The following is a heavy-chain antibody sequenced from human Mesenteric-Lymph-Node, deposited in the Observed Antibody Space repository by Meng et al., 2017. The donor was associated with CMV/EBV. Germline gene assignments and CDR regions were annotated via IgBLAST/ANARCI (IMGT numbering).Heavy chain of an antibody. CDR2: ISSSSSYI. J-gene: IGHJ6*02. V-gene: IGHV3-21*01. CDR3: AKDSRGASTSLDV. Sequence: GGSLRLSCAASGFTFSSYSMNWVRQAPGKGLEWVSSISSSSSYIYYADSVKGRFTISRDNAKNSLYLQMNSLRAEDTAVYYCAKDSRGASTSLDVWGQGTTVTVSS. D-gene: IGHD2-2*01. CDR1: GFTFSSYS.